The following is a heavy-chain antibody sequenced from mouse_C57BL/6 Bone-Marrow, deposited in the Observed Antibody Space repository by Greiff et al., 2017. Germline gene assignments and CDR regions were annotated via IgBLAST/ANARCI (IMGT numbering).Heavy chain of an antibody. D-gene: IGHD2-5*01. CDR3: ARMPPLYSNYPAWFAY. Sequence: VQLQQPGAELVKPGASVKLSCKASGYTFTSYWMHWVKQRPGQGLEWIGMIHPNSGSTNYNEKFKSKATLTVDKSSSTAYMHLRSLTSEDSAVYYCARMPPLYSNYPAWFAYWGKGTLVTVSA. CDR2: IHPNSGST. V-gene: IGHV1-64*01. J-gene: IGHJ3*01. CDR1: GYTFTSYW.